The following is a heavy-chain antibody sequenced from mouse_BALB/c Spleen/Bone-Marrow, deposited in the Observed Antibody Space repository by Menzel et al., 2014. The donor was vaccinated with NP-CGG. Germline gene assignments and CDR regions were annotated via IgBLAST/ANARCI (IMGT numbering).Heavy chain of an antibody. V-gene: IGHV5-6-3*01. CDR1: GFSFSGYG. J-gene: IGHJ3*01. Sequence: DVHLVESGGGLVQPGGSLKLSCAASGFSFSGYGMSWVRQTPDKRLELVATINSNGGSTYYSDSVKGRFTISRDYAKNTLYLQMSSLKSEDTAMYYCARGYDYDSWFAYWGQGTLVTVSA. CDR3: ARGYDYDSWFAY. D-gene: IGHD2-4*01. CDR2: INSNGGST.